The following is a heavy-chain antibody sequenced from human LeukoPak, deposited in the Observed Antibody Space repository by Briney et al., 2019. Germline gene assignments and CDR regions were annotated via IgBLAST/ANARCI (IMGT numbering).Heavy chain of an antibody. CDR2: ICWDGGSS. V-gene: IGHV3-43D*03. D-gene: IGHD6-19*01. J-gene: IGHJ4*02. Sequence: PGGALRLSCAASGFTFYDYAMHWVRQAPGKGLEGGSFICWDGGSSYYEDSVKGRFTISRDNSKNSLYLQMNSLRAQDTALYYCAKDSKAVTGTGNIDYWGQGTLVTVSS. CDR1: GFTFYDYA. CDR3: AKDSKAVTGTGNIDY.